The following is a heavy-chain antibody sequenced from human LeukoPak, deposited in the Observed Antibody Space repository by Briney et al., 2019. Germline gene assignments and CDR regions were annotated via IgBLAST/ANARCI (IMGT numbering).Heavy chain of an antibody. Sequence: TSETLSLTCTVSGDSISSYYWSWIRLPAGKGLQWIGRIYTSGTTNYNPSLKSRLTMSIDTSKNQFSLRLSSVTAADTAVYYCVREGTYCTHGVCYEYWGQGTLVTVSS. V-gene: IGHV4-4*07. D-gene: IGHD2-8*01. CDR2: IYTSGTT. J-gene: IGHJ4*02. CDR3: VREGTYCTHGVCYEY. CDR1: GDSISSYY.